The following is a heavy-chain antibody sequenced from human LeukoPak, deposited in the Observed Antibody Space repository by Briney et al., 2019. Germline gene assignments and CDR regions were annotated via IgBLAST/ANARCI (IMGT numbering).Heavy chain of an antibody. CDR3: ATTYYYDSSGYYYDNDY. V-gene: IGHV4-61*02. Sequence: SQTLSVTCTVSGGSISSGSYYWSWIRQPAGKGLEWIGRIYTSGSTNYNPSLKSRVTISVDTSKNQFSLKLSSVTAADTAVYYCATTYYYDSSGYYYDNDYWGQGTLVTVSS. J-gene: IGHJ4*02. D-gene: IGHD3-22*01. CDR2: IYTSGST. CDR1: GGSISSGSYY.